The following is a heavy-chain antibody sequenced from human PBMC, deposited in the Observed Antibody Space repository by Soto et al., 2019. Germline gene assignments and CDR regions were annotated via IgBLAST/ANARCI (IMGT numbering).Heavy chain of an antibody. V-gene: IGHV3-74*01. Sequence: EVQLVESGGGLVQPGESLRLSCAASGFTFDYYWMHWVRQAPGKGLVWVSRVHSDGTTTTYADSVKGRITISRDNARNTVSLQMSSLRAEDTAIYYCARGDRGGFDLWGHGTVVTVSS. CDR3: ARGDRGGFDL. D-gene: IGHD3-10*01. CDR2: VHSDGTTT. CDR1: GFTFDYYW. J-gene: IGHJ3*01.